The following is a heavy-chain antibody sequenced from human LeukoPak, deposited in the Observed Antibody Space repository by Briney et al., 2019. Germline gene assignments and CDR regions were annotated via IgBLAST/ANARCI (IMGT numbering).Heavy chain of an antibody. CDR1: GGSISSSGYF. J-gene: IGHJ4*02. CDR3: ASLRGASTGGDY. Sequence: PSETLSLTCTVSGGSISSSGYFWGWIRQPPGKGLEWIGSIYYSGSTYYNPSLKSRVTISVDTSKNQFSLKLNSVTAADTAVYHCASLRGASTGGDYWGQGTLVTVSS. V-gene: IGHV4-39*01. CDR2: IYYSGST. D-gene: IGHD1-1*01.